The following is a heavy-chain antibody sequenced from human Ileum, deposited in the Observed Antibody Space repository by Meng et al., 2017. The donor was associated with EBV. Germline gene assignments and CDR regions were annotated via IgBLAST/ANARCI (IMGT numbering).Heavy chain of an antibody. V-gene: IGHV4-4*02. CDR1: GGSISSSNW. J-gene: IGHJ4*02. CDR3: ARGYGSGRDYFDY. D-gene: IGHD3-10*01. CDR2: IYYSGST. Sequence: HGHVQESGPGLVKPSGSLSLTCAVSGGSISSSNWWNWVRQPPGKGLEWIGEIYYSGSTIYNPSLKSRVTISVDKSKNHFSLKLSSVTAADTAVYYCARGYGSGRDYFDYWGQGTLVTVSS.